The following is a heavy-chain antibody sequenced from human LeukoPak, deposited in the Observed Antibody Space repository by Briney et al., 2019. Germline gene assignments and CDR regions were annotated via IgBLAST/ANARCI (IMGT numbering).Heavy chain of an antibody. D-gene: IGHD3-10*01. CDR2: ISGSGGST. CDR3: AKDPRSGSYHNTYFDY. J-gene: IGHJ4*02. V-gene: IGHV3-23*01. CDR1: GSTFSSYA. Sequence: GGSLRLSCAASGSTFSSYAMSWVRQAPGKGLEWVSAISGSGGSTYYADSVKGRFTISRDNSKNTLYLQMNSLRAEDTAVYYCAKDPRSGSYHNTYFDYWGQGTLVTVSS.